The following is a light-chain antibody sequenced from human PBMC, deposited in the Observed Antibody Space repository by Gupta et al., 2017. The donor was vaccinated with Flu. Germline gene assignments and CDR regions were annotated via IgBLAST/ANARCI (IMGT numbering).Light chain of an antibody. CDR3: QVWESSGDHPI. J-gene: IGLJ1*01. V-gene: IGLV3-21*02. CDR2: DDS. Sequence: SYVLTQSTPVSVAPGQTARISCGGSNIGSKSVHWYHQMPGQAPVLVVYDDSDRPSGIPERFSGSKSGNTATLTISRVEAGDEADYYCQVWESSGDHPIFGTGTKVTVL. CDR1: NIGSKS.